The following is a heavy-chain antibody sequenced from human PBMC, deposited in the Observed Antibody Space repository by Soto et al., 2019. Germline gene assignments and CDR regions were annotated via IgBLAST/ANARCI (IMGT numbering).Heavy chain of an antibody. J-gene: IGHJ1*01. CDR1: GGTFSSYA. D-gene: IGHD6-19*01. CDR2: IIAYNGNT. CDR3: ARGPLGWHAEYFQH. V-gene: IGHV1-18*01. Sequence: ASVKVSCKASGGTFSSYAISWVRQAPGQGLEWMGWIIAYNGNTNYAQKLQGRVTMTTDISTSTAYMELRSLRSDDTAVYYCARGPLGWHAEYFQHWGQGTLVTVSS.